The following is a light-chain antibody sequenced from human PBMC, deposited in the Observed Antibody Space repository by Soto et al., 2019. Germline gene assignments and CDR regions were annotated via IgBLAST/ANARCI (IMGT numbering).Light chain of an antibody. J-gene: IGLJ1*01. CDR2: DVS. CDR1: SSDLGRYNY. Sequence: QSALTQPASVSGSPGQSIAISCTGTSSDLGRYNYVSWYQQYLGKAPKLIIYDVSSRPSGVSNRFSGSKSGNTASLTISGLQAEDEADYYCSSYTSTTTEVFGTGTNVTVL. V-gene: IGLV2-14*03. CDR3: SSYTSTTTEV.